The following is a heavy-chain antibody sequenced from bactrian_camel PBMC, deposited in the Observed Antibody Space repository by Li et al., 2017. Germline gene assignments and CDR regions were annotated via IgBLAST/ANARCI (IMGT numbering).Heavy chain of an antibody. J-gene: IGHJ4*01. V-gene: IGHV3S53*01. CDR2: MHSVGSE. CDR1: EDISTFF. CDR3: ATGFLDHHFY. Sequence: HVQLVESGGGSVQAGGSLELSCVASEDISTFFVGWFRQVPGKEREAIAIMHSVGSETYADSVKGRFTISEDNAKNTVYLQMNNLKPEDTAEYYCATGFLDHHFYWGQGTQVTVS.